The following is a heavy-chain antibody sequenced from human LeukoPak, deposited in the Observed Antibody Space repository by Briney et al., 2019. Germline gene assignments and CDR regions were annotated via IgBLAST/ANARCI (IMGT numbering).Heavy chain of an antibody. CDR1: GFTVSSNY. Sequence: PGGSLRLSCAASGFTVSSNYMSWVRQAPGKGLEWVSVIYSGGSTYYADSVKGRFTISRDNSKNTLYLQMNSLRAEDTAVYYCASQGDTAMGPSDYWGQGTLSPSPQ. D-gene: IGHD5-18*01. V-gene: IGHV3-53*01. CDR3: ASQGDTAMGPSDY. CDR2: IYSGGST. J-gene: IGHJ4*02.